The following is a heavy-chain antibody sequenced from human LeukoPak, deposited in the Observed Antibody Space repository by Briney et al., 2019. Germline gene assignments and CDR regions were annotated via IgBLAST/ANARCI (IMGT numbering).Heavy chain of an antibody. CDR3: AHYYDSRGVGAFDI. V-gene: IGHV4-4*07. CDR1: GGSISSYY. J-gene: IGHJ3*02. Sequence: VKPSETLSLTCTVSGGSISSYYWSWIRQPAGKGLEWIGRIYTSGSTNYNPSLKSRVTMSVDTSKNQFSLKLSSVTAADTAVYYCAHYYDSRGVGAFDIWGQGTMVTVSS. D-gene: IGHD3-22*01. CDR2: IYTSGST.